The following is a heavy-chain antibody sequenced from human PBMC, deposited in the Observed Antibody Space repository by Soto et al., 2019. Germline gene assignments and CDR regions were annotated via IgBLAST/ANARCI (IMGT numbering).Heavy chain of an antibody. D-gene: IGHD5-18*01. CDR1: GGSFSGYY. Sequence: ETLSLTCAVYGGSFSGYYWSWIRQPPGKGLEWIGEINHSGSTNYNPSLKSRVTISVDTSKNQFSLKLSSVTAADTAVYYCARGERGYSYETIIDYWGQGTLVTVSS. CDR2: INHSGST. CDR3: ARGERGYSYETIIDY. J-gene: IGHJ4*02. V-gene: IGHV4-34*01.